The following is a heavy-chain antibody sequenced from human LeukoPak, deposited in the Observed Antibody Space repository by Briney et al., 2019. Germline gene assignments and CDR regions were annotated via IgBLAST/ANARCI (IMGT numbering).Heavy chain of an antibody. CDR3: AREGGAGQGFDY. Sequence: SVKVSCKASGGTFSSYTISWVRQAPGQGLEWMGRIIPILGIANYAQKFQGRVTITADKSTSTAYMELSSLRSEDTAVYYSAREGGAGQGFDYWGQGTLVTVSS. CDR1: GGTFSSYT. CDR2: IIPILGIA. J-gene: IGHJ4*02. V-gene: IGHV1-69*04.